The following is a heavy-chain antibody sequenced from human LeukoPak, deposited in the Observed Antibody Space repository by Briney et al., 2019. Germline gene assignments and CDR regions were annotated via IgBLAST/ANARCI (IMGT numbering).Heavy chain of an antibody. CDR1: GFTFSNYV. CDR3: AKSRVGYDY. V-gene: IGHV3-23*01. Sequence: GGSLRLSCAASGFTFSNYVMSWVRQAPGQGLEWVSTITGSGGNTYYADSVKGRFTISRDNSKNTLYLQMNSLRAEDTAVYYCAKSRVGYDYWGQGTLVAVSS. J-gene: IGHJ4*02. CDR2: ITGSGGNT. D-gene: IGHD5-12*01.